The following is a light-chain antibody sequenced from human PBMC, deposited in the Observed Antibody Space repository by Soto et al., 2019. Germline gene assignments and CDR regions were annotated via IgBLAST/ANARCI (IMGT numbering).Light chain of an antibody. CDR1: QSISNW. CDR3: QQYDSYSYT. CDR2: GAS. Sequence: DIQMTQSPSTLSASVGDRVTITCRASQSISNWLAWYQQKPGKAPKLLISGASSLESGVPSRFSGSGSGTEFTLTISSLQPDDFATYYCQQYDSYSYTFGQATRLEIK. V-gene: IGKV1-5*01. J-gene: IGKJ5*01.